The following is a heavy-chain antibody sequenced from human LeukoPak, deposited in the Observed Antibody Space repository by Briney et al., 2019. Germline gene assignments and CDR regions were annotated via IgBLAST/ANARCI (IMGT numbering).Heavy chain of an antibody. Sequence: GSVKVSCKASGYTFTGYYMHWVRQAPGQGLEWMGWINPNSGGTNYAQKFQGRVTMTRDTSISTAYMELSRLRSDDTAVYYCARDLSVLRFLEWLPNWFDPWGQGTLVTVSS. D-gene: IGHD3-3*01. CDR2: INPNSGGT. V-gene: IGHV1-2*02. J-gene: IGHJ5*02. CDR1: GYTFTGYY. CDR3: ARDLSVLRFLEWLPNWFDP.